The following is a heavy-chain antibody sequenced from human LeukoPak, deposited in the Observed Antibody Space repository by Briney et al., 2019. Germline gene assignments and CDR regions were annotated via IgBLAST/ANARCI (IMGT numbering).Heavy chain of an antibody. CDR2: VHPDNGNT. J-gene: IGHJ5*02. CDR1: GYPFTKWE. CDR3: ATGPRNDP. D-gene: IGHD1-14*01. V-gene: IGHV1-8*01. Sequence: GASAKVSCKTSGYPFTKWEINWVRQAAGQGLEWLGWVHPDNGNTYYAQRFRGRVTMSRDTSTTTAYMELSGLRSKDTAVYFCATGPRNDPWGQGTLATVSS.